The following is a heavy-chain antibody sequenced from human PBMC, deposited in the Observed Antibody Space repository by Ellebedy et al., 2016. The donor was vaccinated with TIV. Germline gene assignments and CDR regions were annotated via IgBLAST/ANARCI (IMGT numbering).Heavy chain of an antibody. CDR1: GFTFSSNR. Sequence: PGGSLRLSCAASGFTFSSNRMNWVRQSPGKGLEWVSSISTGSTYIYYADSVKGRFTISSDNAQNSLYLQMNSLRAEDTAVYYCARSSGYPEAFDVWGQGTMVTVSS. D-gene: IGHD3-22*01. J-gene: IGHJ3*01. V-gene: IGHV3-21*01. CDR3: ARSSGYPEAFDV. CDR2: ISTGSTYI.